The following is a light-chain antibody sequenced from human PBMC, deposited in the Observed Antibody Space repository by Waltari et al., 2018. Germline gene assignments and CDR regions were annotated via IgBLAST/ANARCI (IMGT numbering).Light chain of an antibody. CDR2: SNH. J-gene: IGLJ2*01. CDR3: STWDDSLNNLV. V-gene: IGLV1-44*01. Sequence: QSVLTQPPSVSGTPGQRVTISCSGSSSNIGSRTMNWYRQLPGTAHKLLIFSNHLRPAGVPDRLSASKSGTSASLIISGLQSEDEGTYYCSTWDDSLNNLVFGGGTKLTVL. CDR1: SSNIGSRT.